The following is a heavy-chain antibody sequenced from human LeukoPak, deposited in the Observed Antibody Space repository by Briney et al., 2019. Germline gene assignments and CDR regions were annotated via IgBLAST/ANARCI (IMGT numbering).Heavy chain of an antibody. J-gene: IGHJ4*02. CDR2: IWYDGSNK. Sequence: GRSLRLSCAASGFTFSSYGMHSVRQAPGKGLEWVAVIWYDGSNKYYADSVKGRFTISRDNSENTLYLQMNSLRAEDTAVYYCATDATVVTGYFDYWGQGTLVTVSS. V-gene: IGHV3-33*01. CDR1: GFTFSSYG. D-gene: IGHD4-23*01. CDR3: ATDATVVTGYFDY.